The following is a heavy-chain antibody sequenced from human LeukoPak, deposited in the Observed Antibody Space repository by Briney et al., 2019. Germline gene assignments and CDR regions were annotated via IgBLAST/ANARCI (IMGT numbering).Heavy chain of an antibody. J-gene: IGHJ4*02. Sequence: ASVKVSCKASGYTFTGYYMHWVRQAPGQGLEGRGWINPNSGGTDYAQKFQGRVTMTRDTSISTAYMELSRLRSEDTAVYHCARESGWMARITADYWGQGTLVTVPS. CDR2: INPNSGGT. D-gene: IGHD5-24*01. V-gene: IGHV1-2*02. CDR3: ARESGWMARITADY. CDR1: GYTFTGYY.